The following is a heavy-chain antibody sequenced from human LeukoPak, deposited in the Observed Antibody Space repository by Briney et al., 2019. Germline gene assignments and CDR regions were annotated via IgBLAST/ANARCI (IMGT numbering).Heavy chain of an antibody. CDR3: ARGYCTTASSYPFDC. D-gene: IGHD2-2*01. CDR1: GFTFSSFE. J-gene: IGHJ4*02. CDR2: ISSSGSTI. Sequence: GGSLRLSCGASGFTFSSFEMNWVRQAPGKGLEWVSYISSSGSTIYYADSVKGRFTISRDNAKNSLYLHMNSLRAEDTAVYYCARGYCTTASSYPFDCWGQGTLVTVSS. V-gene: IGHV3-48*03.